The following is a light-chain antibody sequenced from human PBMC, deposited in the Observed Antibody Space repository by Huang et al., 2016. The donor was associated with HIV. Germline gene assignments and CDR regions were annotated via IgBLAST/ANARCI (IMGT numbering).Light chain of an antibody. CDR3: QQYNNWLALT. V-gene: IGKV3D-15*01. CDR2: DAS. CDR1: HSVSTN. Sequence: EIVMTQSPATMSVSPGERATLSCRASHSVSTNLAWYQQKPGQAPRLLIYDASTRATGIPARLGGSGSVTDFTLTISSLQSEDFAVYYCQQYNNWLALTFGGGTKVEIK. J-gene: IGKJ4*01.